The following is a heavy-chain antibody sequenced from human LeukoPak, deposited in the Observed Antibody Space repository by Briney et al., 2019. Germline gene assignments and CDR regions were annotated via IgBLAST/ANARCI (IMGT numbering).Heavy chain of an antibody. CDR1: GFTVSNNY. D-gene: IGHD1-26*01. V-gene: IGHV3-53*01. CDR2: IYSGGST. Sequence: GGSLRLSCAASGFTVSNNYMSWVRQAPGKGLEWASVIYSGGSTYYADSVKGRFTISRDNAKNTLYLQMNSLRAEDTAVYYCARGATYAYYQDYWGQGTLVTVSS. CDR3: ARGATYAYYQDY. J-gene: IGHJ4*02.